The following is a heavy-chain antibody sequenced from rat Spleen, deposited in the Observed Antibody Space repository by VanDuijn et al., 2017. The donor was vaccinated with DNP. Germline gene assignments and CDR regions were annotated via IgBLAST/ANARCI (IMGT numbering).Heavy chain of an antibody. J-gene: IGHJ2*01. CDR2: ISYSGRA. V-gene: IGHV3-1*01. CDR3: ARWKIGPHYFDY. CDR1: GYSITSSY. D-gene: IGHD1-5*01. Sequence: EVQLQESGPGLVKPSQSLSLTCSVTGYSITSSYRWNWIRKFPGNKMEWIGHISYSGRATYNPSLKSRISITRDTSKNLFCLQLNSLTTEDTATYYCARWKIGPHYFDYWGQGVMVTVSS.